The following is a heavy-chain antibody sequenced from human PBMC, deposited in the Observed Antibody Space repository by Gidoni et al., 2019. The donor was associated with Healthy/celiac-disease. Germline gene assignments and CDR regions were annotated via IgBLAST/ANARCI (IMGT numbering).Heavy chain of an antibody. V-gene: IGHV3-30*18. CDR1: GFTFSSYG. CDR3: AKDIAPADYGDYGHDY. Sequence: QVQLVESGGGVVQPGRSLRLSCAASGFTFSSYGMHWVRQAPGKGLEWVAVISYDGSNKYSADSVKGRFTISRDNSKNTLYLQMNSLRAEDTAVYYCAKDIAPADYGDYGHDYWGRGTLVTVSS. J-gene: IGHJ4*02. D-gene: IGHD4-17*01. CDR2: ISYDGSNK.